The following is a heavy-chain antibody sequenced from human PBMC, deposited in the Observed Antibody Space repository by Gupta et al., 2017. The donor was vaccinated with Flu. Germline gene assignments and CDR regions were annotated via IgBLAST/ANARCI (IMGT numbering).Heavy chain of an antibody. Sequence: EVQLVESGGGLVQPGGSLRLSCAASGFTFSSYWMSWVRQAPGKGLEWVANIKQDGSEKYYVDSVKGRFTISRDNAKNSLYLQMNSLRAEDTAVYYCARGRNPVVTFPFDYWGQGTLVTVSS. CDR1: GFTFSSYW. V-gene: IGHV3-7*01. CDR3: ARGRNPVVTFPFDY. J-gene: IGHJ4*02. D-gene: IGHD4-23*01. CDR2: IKQDGSEK.